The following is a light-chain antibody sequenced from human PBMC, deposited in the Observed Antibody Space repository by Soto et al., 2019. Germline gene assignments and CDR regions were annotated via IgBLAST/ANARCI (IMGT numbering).Light chain of an antibody. CDR3: QTWGTGIGV. CDR2: VNSDGSH. V-gene: IGLV4-69*01. Sequence: QPVLTQSPSASASLGASVKLTRTLSSGHSSYAIAWHQQQPEKGPRYLMKVNSDGSHSKGDGIPDRFSGSSSGAERYLTIPSLQSEDEADYYCQTWGTGIGVFGGGTKVTVL. J-gene: IGLJ3*02. CDR1: SGHSSYA.